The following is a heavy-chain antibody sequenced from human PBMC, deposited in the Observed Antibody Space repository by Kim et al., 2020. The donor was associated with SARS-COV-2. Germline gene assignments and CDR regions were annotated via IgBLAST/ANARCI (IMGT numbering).Heavy chain of an antibody. CDR1: GFTFSSYA. CDR3: AKDGDIVVVPAAMSHFDY. D-gene: IGHD2-2*01. J-gene: IGHJ4*02. CDR2: ISGSGGST. Sequence: GGSLRLSCAASGFTFSSYAMSWVRQAPGKGLEWVSAISGSGGSTYYADSVKGRFTISRDNSKNTLYLQMNSLRAEDTAVYYCAKDGDIVVVPAAMSHFDYWGQGTLVTVSS. V-gene: IGHV3-23*01.